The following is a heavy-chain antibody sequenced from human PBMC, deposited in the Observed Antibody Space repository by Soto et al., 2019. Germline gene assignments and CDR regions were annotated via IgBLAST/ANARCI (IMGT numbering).Heavy chain of an antibody. CDR3: ARDFAGTTIRRSNWFDP. CDR1: GGSISSYY. V-gene: IGHV4-59*01. J-gene: IGHJ5*02. Sequence: SETLSLTCTVSGGSISSYYWSWIQQPPGKGLEWIGYIYYSGSTNYNPSLKSRVTISVDTSKNQFSLKLSSVTAADTAVYYCARDFAGTTIRRSNWFDPWGQGTLVTVSS. D-gene: IGHD1-7*01. CDR2: IYYSGST.